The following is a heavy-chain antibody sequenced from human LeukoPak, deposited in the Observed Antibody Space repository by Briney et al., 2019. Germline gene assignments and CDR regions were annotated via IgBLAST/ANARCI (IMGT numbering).Heavy chain of an antibody. V-gene: IGHV3-23*01. Sequence: PGGSLRLSCAASGFTFSSYAMSWVRQAPGKGLEWVSGISGSGDSTYYADSAKGRFTISRDNSKNTLYLQLNSLRVEDTAVYYCMKDPRGPDHWGQGTLVTVSS. CDR3: MKDPRGPDH. CDR2: ISGSGDST. CDR1: GFTFSSYA. D-gene: IGHD3-10*01. J-gene: IGHJ4*02.